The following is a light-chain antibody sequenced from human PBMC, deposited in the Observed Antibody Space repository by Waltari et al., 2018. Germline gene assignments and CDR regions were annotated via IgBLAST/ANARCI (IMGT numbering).Light chain of an antibody. CDR1: QSVSSNY. CDR2: GVS. J-gene: IGKJ1*01. V-gene: IGKV3-20*01. CDR3: QQYGSSPT. Sequence: EIVLTQSPGTLSLSPGERASLSCRASQSVSSNYLAWYQQKPGQAPRLLIYGVSSRATGIPDRFSGSGSGTDFTLTISRLEPEDFAVYYCQQYGSSPTFGQGTKVEIK.